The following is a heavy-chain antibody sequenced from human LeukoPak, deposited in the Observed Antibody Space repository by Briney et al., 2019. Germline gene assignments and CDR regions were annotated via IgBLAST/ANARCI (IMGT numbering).Heavy chain of an antibody. CDR3: AKDSRPILRFHYYYGMDV. CDR2: ISYDGSNK. J-gene: IGHJ6*02. CDR1: GFTFSSYG. V-gene: IGHV3-30*18. D-gene: IGHD3-3*01. Sequence: GRSLRLSCAASGFTFSSYGMHWVRQAPGKGLGWVAVISYDGSNKYYADSVKGRFTISRDNSKNTLYLQMNSLRAEDTAVYYCAKDSRPILRFHYYYGMDVWGQGTTVTVSS.